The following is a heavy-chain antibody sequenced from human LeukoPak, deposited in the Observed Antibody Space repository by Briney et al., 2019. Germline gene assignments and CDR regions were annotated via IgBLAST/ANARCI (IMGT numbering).Heavy chain of an antibody. D-gene: IGHD3-22*01. V-gene: IGHV1-18*01. CDR1: GYTFTSYG. CDR2: ISAYNGNT. J-gene: IGHJ4*02. Sequence: ASVKVSCKASGYTFTSYGISWVRQAPGQGLEWMGWISAYNGNTNYAQRLQGRVTMTTDTSTSTAYMELRSLRSDDTAVYYSARDYYDSSGYPPFDYWGQGTLVTVSS. CDR3: ARDYYDSSGYPPFDY.